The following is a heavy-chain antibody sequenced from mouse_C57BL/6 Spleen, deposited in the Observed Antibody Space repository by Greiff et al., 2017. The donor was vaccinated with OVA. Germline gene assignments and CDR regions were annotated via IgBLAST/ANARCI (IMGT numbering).Heavy chain of an antibody. V-gene: IGHV2-3*01. Sequence: QVQLQESGPGLVAPSPCLSLSCTVSGFSLTSYCVRWVRQPPGQGLEWLGVIWGDGSTTYHSALISRMSISKDNSKSQVFLKLNSLQTDDTATYYCAKAMVTEDAMDYWGQGTSVTVSS. CDR3: AKAMVTEDAMDY. J-gene: IGHJ4*01. CDR1: GFSLTSYC. CDR2: IWGDGST. D-gene: IGHD2-2*01.